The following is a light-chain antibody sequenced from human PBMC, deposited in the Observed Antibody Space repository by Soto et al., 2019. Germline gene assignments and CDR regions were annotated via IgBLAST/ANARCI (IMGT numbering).Light chain of an antibody. J-gene: IGKJ1*01. CDR1: QSLSSY. V-gene: IGKV3-11*01. CDR3: QQRRNCPGT. Sequence: EIVLTQSPATLSLSPGERATLSCRASQSLSSYLAWYQQKPGQPPRLLIYDASNRATGIPARFSGSGSGTDFTLTISSLEPEDFAVYYCQQRRNCPGTFGQGTKVAIK. CDR2: DAS.